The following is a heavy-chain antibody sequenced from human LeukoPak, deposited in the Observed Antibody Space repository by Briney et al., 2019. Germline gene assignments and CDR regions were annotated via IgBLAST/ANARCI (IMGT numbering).Heavy chain of an antibody. V-gene: IGHV3-7*01. CDR1: GFTFSSFW. CDR2: IDQDASVR. J-gene: IGHJ4*02. Sequence: GGSLRLSCVASGFTFSSFWMSWVRQAPGKGLEFVANIDQDASVRNYVDSVKARFIISRDNAKNSLYLQMDSLRAEDTAVYFCARDPGSISFYYWGLGTPVTVSS. CDR3: ARDPGSISFYY.